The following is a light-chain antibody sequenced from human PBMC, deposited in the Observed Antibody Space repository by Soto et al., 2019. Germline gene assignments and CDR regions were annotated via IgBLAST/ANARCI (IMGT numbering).Light chain of an antibody. CDR1: SSDVGSYNL. J-gene: IGLJ3*02. Sequence: QSVLTQPASVSGSPGQSITISCTGSSSDVGSYNLVSWYQQQPGKAPKVMIYEGSKRPSGVSNRFSGSKSGNTASLTISGLQAEDEGDYYCCSYAGSVVFGGGTKVTVL. V-gene: IGLV2-23*01. CDR3: CSYAGSVV. CDR2: EGS.